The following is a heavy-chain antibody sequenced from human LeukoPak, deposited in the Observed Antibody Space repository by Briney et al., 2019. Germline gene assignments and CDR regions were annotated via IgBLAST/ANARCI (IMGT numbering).Heavy chain of an antibody. CDR3: ATDYGDRYRRVIYMDV. V-gene: IGHV1-24*01. CDR1: GYTLTELS. Sequence: ASVKVSCKVSGYTLTELSMHWVRQAPGKGLEWMGDFDPEDGGTIYAQKFQGRVTMTEDTSTDTAYMELSSLRSEDTAVYYCATDYGDRYRRVIYMDVWGKGTTVTVSS. D-gene: IGHD4-17*01. CDR2: FDPEDGGT. J-gene: IGHJ6*03.